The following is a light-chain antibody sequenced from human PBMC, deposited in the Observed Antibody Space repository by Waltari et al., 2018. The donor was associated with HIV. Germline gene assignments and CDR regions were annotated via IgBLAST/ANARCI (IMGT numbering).Light chain of an antibody. Sequence: QSALTQPASVSGSPGQSLTISCPGTSSDVGGYNYVSWYQQHPGKAPKLMIYDVSERPSGVSNRFSGSRSGNTAALTISGLQAEDEADYYCSSHTRSSTLVFGGGTKLTVL. V-gene: IGLV2-14*01. CDR1: SSDVGGYNY. CDR2: DVS. CDR3: SSHTRSSTLV. J-gene: IGLJ3*02.